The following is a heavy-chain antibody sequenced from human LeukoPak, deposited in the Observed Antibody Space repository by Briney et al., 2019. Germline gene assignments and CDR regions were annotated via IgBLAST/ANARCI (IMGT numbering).Heavy chain of an antibody. J-gene: IGHJ4*02. CDR1: GFTFSRFW. V-gene: IGHV3-7*01. CDR3: ARISDTVTTPFDY. D-gene: IGHD4-17*01. Sequence: PGGSLRLSCAASGFTFSRFWMTWVRQAPGKALEWVANIRPDGSDRNYADSVRGRLTISRDNAKSSLYLQMNSLRGEDTAVYYCARISDTVTTPFDYWGQGTLVTVSS. CDR2: IRPDGSDR.